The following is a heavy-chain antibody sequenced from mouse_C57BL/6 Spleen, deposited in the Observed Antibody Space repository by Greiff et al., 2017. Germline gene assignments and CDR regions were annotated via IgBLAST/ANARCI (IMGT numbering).Heavy chain of an antibody. Sequence: QVQLQQPGAELVKPGASVKLSCKASGYTFTSYWMHWVKQRPGQGLEWIGMIHPNSGSTNYNEKFKSKATLTVDKSSSTAYMQLSSLTSEDSAVYYCAKGNYDYDNFDYWGQGTTLTVSP. CDR3: AKGNYDYDNFDY. J-gene: IGHJ2*01. V-gene: IGHV1-64*01. CDR2: IHPNSGST. D-gene: IGHD2-4*01. CDR1: GYTFTSYW.